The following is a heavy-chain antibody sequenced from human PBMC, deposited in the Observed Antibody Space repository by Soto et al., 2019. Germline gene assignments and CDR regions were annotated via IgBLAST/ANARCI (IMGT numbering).Heavy chain of an antibody. CDR3: ASEYDYGDLNYYYYGMDV. V-gene: IGHV3-48*02. J-gene: IGHJ6*02. CDR1: GFTFSSYS. CDR2: ISSSSSTI. Sequence: EVQLVESGGGLVQPGGSLRLSCAASGFTFSSYSMNWVRQAPGKGLEWVSYISSSSSTIYYADSVKGRFTISRDNAKNSLYLQMNRLRDEATAVYYCASEYDYGDLNYYYYGMDVWGQGNTVTGSS. D-gene: IGHD4-17*01.